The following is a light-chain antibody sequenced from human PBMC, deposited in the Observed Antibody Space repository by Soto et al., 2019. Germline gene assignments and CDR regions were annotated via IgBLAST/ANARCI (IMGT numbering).Light chain of an antibody. V-gene: IGLV4-69*01. CDR2: LNSDGSY. J-gene: IGLJ2*01. CDR1: RGHSSYA. Sequence: QPVLTQSPSASASPGASVKLTCTLSRGHSSYAIAWYQQQAEKGPRYLMKLNSDGSYSKGDGIPDRFSGSSSGAERYLTISSLQSEDEADYDCQTWGTGIRIFGGGTKLTVL. CDR3: QTWGTGIRI.